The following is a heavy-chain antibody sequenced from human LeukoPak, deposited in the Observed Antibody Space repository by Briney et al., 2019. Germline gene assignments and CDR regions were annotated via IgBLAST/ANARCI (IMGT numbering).Heavy chain of an antibody. Sequence: ASVEVSCKASGYTFTSYGISWVRQAPGQGLEWMGWISAYNGNTNYAQKLQGRVTMTPDTSTSTAYMELRSLRSDDTAVYYCARDRRITIFGVVIRYAFDIWGQGTMVTVSS. V-gene: IGHV1-18*01. CDR3: ARDRRITIFGVVIRYAFDI. CDR1: GYTFTSYG. D-gene: IGHD3-3*01. CDR2: ISAYNGNT. J-gene: IGHJ3*02.